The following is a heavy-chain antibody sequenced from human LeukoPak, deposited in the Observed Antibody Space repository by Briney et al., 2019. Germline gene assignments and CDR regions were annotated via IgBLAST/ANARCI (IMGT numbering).Heavy chain of an antibody. CDR2: IIPIFGTA. J-gene: IGHJ4*02. D-gene: IGHD5-12*01. V-gene: IGHV1-69*01. CDR3: AREARYSGYPGAIDFDY. Sequence: GASVKVSCKASGGTFSSYAISWVRQAPGQGLEWMGGIIPIFGTANYAQKFQGRVTITADESTSTAYMELSSLRSEDTAVYYCAREARYSGYPGAIDFDYWGQGTLVTVSS. CDR1: GGTFSSYA.